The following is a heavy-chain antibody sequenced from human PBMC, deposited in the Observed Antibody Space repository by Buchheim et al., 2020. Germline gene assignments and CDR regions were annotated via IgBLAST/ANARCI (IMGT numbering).Heavy chain of an antibody. CDR3: ARDLYYYDSSGSDGMDV. J-gene: IGHJ6*02. D-gene: IGHD3-22*01. V-gene: IGHV3-74*01. Sequence: EVQLLESGGNLVQPGGSLRLSCAASGFTFTDYAMSWVRQAPGKGLEWVSRINSDGSSTSYADSVKGRFTISRDNAKNTLYLQMNSLRAEDTAVYYCARDLYYYDSSGSDGMDVWGQGTT. CDR1: GFTFTDYA. CDR2: INSDGSST.